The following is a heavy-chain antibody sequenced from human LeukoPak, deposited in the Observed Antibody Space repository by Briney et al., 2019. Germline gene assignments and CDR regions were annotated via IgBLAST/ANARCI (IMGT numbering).Heavy chain of an antibody. Sequence: PSETLSLTCAVYGWSFNDYYWNWVRQPPGKGLDWIGEINARGDTNYNPSLKGRVTISVDSSKNQFSLTLTSMIAADTAIYYCARGQVPAARGYNWFDPWGQGTLVTVSS. J-gene: IGHJ5*02. V-gene: IGHV4-34*01. CDR1: GWSFNDYY. CDR3: ARGQVPAARGYNWFDP. D-gene: IGHD2-2*01. CDR2: INARGDT.